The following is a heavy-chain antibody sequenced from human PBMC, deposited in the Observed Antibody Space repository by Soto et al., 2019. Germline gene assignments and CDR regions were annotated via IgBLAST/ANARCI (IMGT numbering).Heavy chain of an antibody. CDR2: IVVGSGNT. Sequence: ASVKVSCKASGFTFTSSAMQWVRQARGQRLEWIGWIVVGSGNTNYAQKFQERVTIASDMSTSTAYMELSSLRSEDTAVYYCAVIPYYDFWSGYYMDVWGKGTTVTVSS. CDR3: AVIPYYDFWSGYYMDV. V-gene: IGHV1-58*02. CDR1: GFTFTSSA. J-gene: IGHJ6*03. D-gene: IGHD3-3*01.